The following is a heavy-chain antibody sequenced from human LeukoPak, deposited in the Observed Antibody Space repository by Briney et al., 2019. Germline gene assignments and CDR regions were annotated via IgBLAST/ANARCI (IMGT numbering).Heavy chain of an antibody. D-gene: IGHD3-22*01. CDR3: ARSTVDGGTMIVVATYYFDY. J-gene: IGHJ4*02. CDR1: GYTFTSYY. V-gene: IGHV1-46*01. CDR2: INPSGGST. Sequence: ASVTVSCKASGYTFTSYYMHWVRQAPGQGLEWMGIINPSGGSTSYAQKFQGRVTMTRDTSTSTVYMELSSLRSEDTAVYYCARSTVDGGTMIVVATYYFDYWGQGTLVTVSS.